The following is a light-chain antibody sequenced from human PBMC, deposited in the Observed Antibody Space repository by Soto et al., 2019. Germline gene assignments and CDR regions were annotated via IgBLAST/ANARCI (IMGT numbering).Light chain of an antibody. CDR1: SSNIGNNY. Sequence: QSVLTQPPSVSAAPGQKVTISCSGTSSNIGNNYVSWYQHLPGTAPKLLIYDNNKRPSGIPDRFSGSKSGTSATLGITGLQTGDEADHYCGTWDSSLSAGMFGGGTQLTVL. CDR3: GTWDSSLSAGM. V-gene: IGLV1-51*01. CDR2: DNN. J-gene: IGLJ3*02.